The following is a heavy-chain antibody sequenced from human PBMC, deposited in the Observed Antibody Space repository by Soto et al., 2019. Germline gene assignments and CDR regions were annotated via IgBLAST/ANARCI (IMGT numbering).Heavy chain of an antibody. CDR3: ATAGGLGAVAADY. D-gene: IGHD6-19*01. CDR2: IYHSGST. V-gene: IGHV4-30-2*01. Sequence: LQLQESGSGLVKPSQTLSLTCAVSGGSISSGGYSWSWIRQPPGKGLEWIGYIYHSGSTYYNPSRTSRATISVHRSKNQFSLKLRSVTAADTAVYYCATAGGLGAVAADYCGQGTLVTVSS. CDR1: GGSISSGGYS. J-gene: IGHJ4*02.